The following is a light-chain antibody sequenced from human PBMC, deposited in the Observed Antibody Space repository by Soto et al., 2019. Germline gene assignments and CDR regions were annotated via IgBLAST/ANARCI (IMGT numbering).Light chain of an antibody. Sequence: QSALTQPRSVSASPGQTVTISCTGTRMDVGGYAYVPWYQQHPGKAPKIMIYDVTKRPSGVPDRFSGSKSGYTASLTISGLQADDEANYYCFSYAGREKIVVVGGGTKLTVL. CDR1: RMDVGGYAY. J-gene: IGLJ2*01. CDR2: DVT. CDR3: FSYAGREKIVV. V-gene: IGLV2-11*01.